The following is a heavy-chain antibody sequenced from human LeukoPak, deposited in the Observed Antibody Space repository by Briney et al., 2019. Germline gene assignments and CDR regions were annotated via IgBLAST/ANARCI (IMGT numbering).Heavy chain of an antibody. V-gene: IGHV3-48*01. CDR2: ISSSSTI. Sequence: GGSLRLSCAASGFTFSSYPMNWVRQAPGKGLEWVSYISSSSTIYYTDSVQGRFTISRDNAKNALYLQMKGLRAEDTAVYYCARGIRPDYWGQGTLVTVSS. CDR1: GFTFSSYP. J-gene: IGHJ4*02. CDR3: ARGIRPDY.